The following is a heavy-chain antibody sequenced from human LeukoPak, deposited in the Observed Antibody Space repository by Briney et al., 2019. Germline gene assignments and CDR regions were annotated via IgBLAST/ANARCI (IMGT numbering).Heavy chain of an antibody. CDR2: LNPNSGNA. D-gene: IGHD7-27*01. Sequence: ASVKVSCKSSGYTFTGYYIHWVRQAPGQGLEWMGWLNPNSGNAGYAQKFQGRVTISRNTSISTAYMELSSLRSDDTAIYYCARRKFLGWFDPWGQGTLVTVSS. CDR1: GYTFTGYY. V-gene: IGHV1-8*03. J-gene: IGHJ5*02. CDR3: ARRKFLGWFDP.